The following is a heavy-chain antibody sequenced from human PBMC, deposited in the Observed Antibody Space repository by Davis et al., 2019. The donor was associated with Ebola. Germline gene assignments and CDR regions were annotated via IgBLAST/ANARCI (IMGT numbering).Heavy chain of an antibody. CDR1: GGSFSGYY. Sequence: PGGSLRPPFAVHGGSFSGYYWSWIPQPPGKGLEWFGEINHSGSTNYNPSLKSRVTISVDTSKNPFSLKLSSVTAADTAVYYCARDTTYYYDSWSQGTLVTVSS. V-gene: IGHV4-34*01. CDR2: INHSGST. CDR3: ARDTTYYYDS. D-gene: IGHD3-22*01. J-gene: IGHJ4*02.